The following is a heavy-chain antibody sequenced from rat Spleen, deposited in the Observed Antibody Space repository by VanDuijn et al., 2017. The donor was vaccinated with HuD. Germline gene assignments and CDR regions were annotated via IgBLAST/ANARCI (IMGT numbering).Heavy chain of an antibody. V-gene: IGHV3-3*01. CDR2: INSAGST. J-gene: IGHJ3*01. CDR1: GYSITSSYR. Sequence: EVQLQESGPGLVKPSQSLSLTCSVTGYSITSSYRWNWIRKFPGNKLEWMGYINSAGSTNYNPSLKSRISITRDTSKNQFFLQVNSVTTEDTATYYCARSDSSLGGFAYWGQGTLVTVSS. CDR3: ARSDSSLGGFAY. D-gene: IGHD1-2*01.